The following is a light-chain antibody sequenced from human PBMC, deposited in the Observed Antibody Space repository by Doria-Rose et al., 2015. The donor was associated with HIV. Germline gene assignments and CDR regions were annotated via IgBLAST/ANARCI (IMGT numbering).Light chain of an antibody. CDR2: LGS. CDR3: MQALQTPWT. J-gene: IGKJ1*01. V-gene: IGKV2-28*01. Sequence: PGEPASISCRSSQSLLHSNGYNYLNWYLQKPGQSPQLLIYLGSSRASGVPDRLSGSGSGTDFTLKISRVEAEDVGVYYCMQALQTPWTFGQGTKVEIK. CDR1: QSLLHSNGYNY.